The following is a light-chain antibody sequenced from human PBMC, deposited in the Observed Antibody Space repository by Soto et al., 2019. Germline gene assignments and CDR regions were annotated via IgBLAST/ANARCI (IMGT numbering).Light chain of an antibody. V-gene: IGKV1D-13*01. CDR2: AAS. CDR1: QAVSTA. J-gene: IGKJ4*01. CDR3: QQFNNYPLAT. Sequence: ATQLTQSPSSLSASVGDRVTITCRASQAVSTALAWYQQKPGKAPRLLIYAASSLESGVPSRFSGSGSGTDFTLTISSLQPEDFATYYCQQFNNYPLATFGGGTKVEIK.